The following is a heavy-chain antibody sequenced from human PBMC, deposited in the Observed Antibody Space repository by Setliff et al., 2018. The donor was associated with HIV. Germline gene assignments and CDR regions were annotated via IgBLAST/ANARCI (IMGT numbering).Heavy chain of an antibody. D-gene: IGHD6-19*01. CDR1: GGSINTSSYY. Sequence: SETLSLTCSVSGGSINTSSYYWAWVRQPPGNELEWIGSIYHDGTTHYRSSLRCRAAISIDTSKSQISLKVRSVTAADTAVYFCAGHPVTSGWLSLNWFDPWGQGILVTVSS. J-gene: IGHJ5*01. CDR3: AGHPVTSGWLSLNWFDP. V-gene: IGHV4-39*07. CDR2: IYHDGTT.